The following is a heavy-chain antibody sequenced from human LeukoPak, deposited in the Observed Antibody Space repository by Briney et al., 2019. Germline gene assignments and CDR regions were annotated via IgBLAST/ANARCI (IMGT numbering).Heavy chain of an antibody. CDR2: ISGSGST. V-gene: IGHV3-23*01. J-gene: IGHJ6*02. CDR1: GFTFSSYA. Sequence: GGSLRLSCAASGFTFSSYALSWVRQAPGKGLEWVSAISGSGSTYYADSVKGRFTISRDNSNNTLYLQMNSLRAEDTAVYYCAKYDYGGNSGQFYGMDVWGQGTTVTVSS. D-gene: IGHD4-23*01. CDR3: AKYDYGGNSGQFYGMDV.